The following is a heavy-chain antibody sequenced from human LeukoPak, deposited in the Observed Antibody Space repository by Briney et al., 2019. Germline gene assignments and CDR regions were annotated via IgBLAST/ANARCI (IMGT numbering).Heavy chain of an antibody. CDR2: ISGSGGST. V-gene: IGHV3-23*01. CDR1: GFTFSTYA. CDR3: AKAGTPGTYWIRWFDP. J-gene: IGHJ5*02. D-gene: IGHD3-10*01. Sequence: GGSLRLSCAASGFTFSTYAMTWVRQAPGKGLEWVSVISGSGGSTYYADSVKGRFTISRDNSKNTLYLQMNSLRAEDTAVYYCAKAGTPGTYWIRWFDPWGQGALVTVSS.